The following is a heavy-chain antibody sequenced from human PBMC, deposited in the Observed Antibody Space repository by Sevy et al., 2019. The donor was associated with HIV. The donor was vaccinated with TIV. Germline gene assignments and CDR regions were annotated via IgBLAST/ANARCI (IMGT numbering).Heavy chain of an antibody. Sequence: SQTLSLTCTVSGGSISSYYWSWIRQPPGKGLEWIGNIYYSGSTNYNPSLRSRVTISVATSKNQFSLKLSSVTAADTAVYYCARDRGYSGYDYDYWGQGTLVTVSS. CDR1: GGSISSYY. D-gene: IGHD5-12*01. CDR3: ARDRGYSGYDYDY. V-gene: IGHV4-59*01. J-gene: IGHJ4*02. CDR2: IYYSGST.